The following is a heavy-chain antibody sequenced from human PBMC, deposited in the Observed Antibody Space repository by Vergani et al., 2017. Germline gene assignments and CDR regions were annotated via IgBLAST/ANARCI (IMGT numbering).Heavy chain of an antibody. CDR2: IYHSGST. V-gene: IGHV4-4*02. D-gene: IGHD3-16*01. Sequence: QVQLQESGPGLVKPSGTLSLTCAVSGGSISSSNWWSWVRQPPGKGLEWIGEIYHSGSTNYNPSLKRRVTISVDKSKNQFSLKLSSVTAADTAVYYCAKDHYDYVWGSSTAELLGYFQHWGQGTLVTVSS. CDR3: AKDHYDYVWGSSTAELLGYFQH. CDR1: GGSISSSNW. J-gene: IGHJ1*01.